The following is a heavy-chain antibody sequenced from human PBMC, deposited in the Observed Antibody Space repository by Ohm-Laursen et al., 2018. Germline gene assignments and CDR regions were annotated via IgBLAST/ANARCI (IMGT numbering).Heavy chain of an antibody. J-gene: IGHJ4*02. D-gene: IGHD2-2*01. CDR1: GFTFSRYA. V-gene: IGHV3-23*01. CDR3: ARERRDEGAIQ. CDR2: ISGSGGST. Sequence: SLRLSCSASGFTFSRYAMSWVRQAPGKGLEWVSAISGSGGSTYYADSVKGRFTISRDNSKNTLYLQMNSLRAEDTAVYYCARERRDEGAIQWGQGTLVTVSS.